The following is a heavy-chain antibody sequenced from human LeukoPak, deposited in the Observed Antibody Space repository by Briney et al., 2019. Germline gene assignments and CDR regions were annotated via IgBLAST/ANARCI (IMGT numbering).Heavy chain of an antibody. D-gene: IGHD1-26*01. CDR2: ISAYNGNT. J-gene: IGHJ5*02. CDR3: ARDAVGATRWFDP. Sequence: VASVKVSCKASGYTFTSYGISWVRQAPGQGLEWMGWISAYNGNTNYARKLQGRVTMTTDTSTSTAYMKLRSLRSDDTAVCYCARDAVGATRWFDPWGQGTLVTVSS. CDR1: GYTFTSYG. V-gene: IGHV1-18*01.